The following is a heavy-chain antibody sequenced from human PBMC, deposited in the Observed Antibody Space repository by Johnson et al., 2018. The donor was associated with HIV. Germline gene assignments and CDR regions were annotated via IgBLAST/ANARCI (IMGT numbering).Heavy chain of an antibody. CDR3: AKRVSGWNFGVDAFDI. J-gene: IGHJ3*02. Sequence: QVQLVESGGGLVQPGGSLRLSCAASGFTFSDYYMSWIRQAPGKGLEWVAFIPNDGSNEYYADSVKGRFTISRDNSENTLYLQMNSLRAEDTAVFYCAKRVSGWNFGVDAFDIWGQGTMVTVSS. V-gene: IGHV3-30*02. CDR1: GFTFSDYY. CDR2: IPNDGSNE. D-gene: IGHD6-19*01.